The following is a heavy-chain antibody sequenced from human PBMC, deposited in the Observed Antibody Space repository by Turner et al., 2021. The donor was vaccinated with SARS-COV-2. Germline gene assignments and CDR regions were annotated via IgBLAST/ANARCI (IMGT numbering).Heavy chain of an antibody. CDR3: ARRGDGGKSFDY. CDR2: IYASWST. Sequence: QLQLQESGPGLVKPSETLSLTCTVSGASISSIIYYWGWIRQPPGKGLEWIGTIYASWSTYYNPSLKSRVTISVDASKNQFSLKLSSVTAADTAVYYCARRGDGGKSFDYWGQGTLVTVSS. D-gene: IGHD2-15*01. J-gene: IGHJ4*02. V-gene: IGHV4-39*01. CDR1: GASISSIIYY.